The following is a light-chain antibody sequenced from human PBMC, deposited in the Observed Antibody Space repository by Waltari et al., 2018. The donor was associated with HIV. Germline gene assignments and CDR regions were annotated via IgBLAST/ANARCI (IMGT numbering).Light chain of an antibody. J-gene: IGLJ3*02. CDR1: ALPKQY. CDR3: ESADSSLWV. V-gene: IGLV3-25*02. Sequence: SYELTQPPSVSVSPGQTARITCSGDALPKQYAYWYQQKAGQAPVLVIYKDSGRPSGIPERFSGSSSGKTVTLTISGVQAEEEADDYCESADSSLWVFGGGTKLTVL. CDR2: KDS.